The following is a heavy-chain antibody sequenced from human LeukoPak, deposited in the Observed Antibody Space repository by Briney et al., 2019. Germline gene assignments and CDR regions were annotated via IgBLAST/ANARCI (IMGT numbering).Heavy chain of an antibody. CDR2: ITYNGAAT. CDR3: AKDGLYFDGSTHIYYFDS. CDR1: GFSFVGYA. V-gene: IGHV3-23*01. Sequence: PGGSLRLSCAASGFSFVGYAMTWVCQAPRQGMEWVSSITYNGAATYYLDSVKARFTISRDNSRSTLYLQMDSLTAEDTALYYCAKDGLYFDGSTHIYYFDSWGQGTLVAVSS. J-gene: IGHJ4*02. D-gene: IGHD3-9*01.